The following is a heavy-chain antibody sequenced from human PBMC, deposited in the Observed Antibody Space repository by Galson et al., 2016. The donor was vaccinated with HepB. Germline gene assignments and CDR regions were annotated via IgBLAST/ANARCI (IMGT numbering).Heavy chain of an antibody. D-gene: IGHD6-13*01. CDR2: VSYDGNNK. CDR1: GFRFSSYA. CDR3: ARPAAATTRLFFYFDS. J-gene: IGHJ4*02. Sequence: SLRLSCAASGFRFSSYAMHWVRQAPGKGLEWVAAVSYDGNNKYFADSVKGRFSISRDDSKNTLSLQMDNLRAEDTALYYCARPAAATTRLFFYFDSWGQGTLVTVSS. V-gene: IGHV3-30*03.